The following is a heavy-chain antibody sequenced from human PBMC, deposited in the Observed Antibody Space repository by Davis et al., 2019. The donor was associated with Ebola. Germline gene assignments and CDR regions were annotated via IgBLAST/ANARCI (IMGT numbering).Heavy chain of an antibody. V-gene: IGHV3-23*01. Sequence: ETLSLTCAVYGGSFSGYYWSWVRQAPGKGLEWVSAISGSGGSTYYADSVKGRFTISRDNSKNTLYLQMNSLRADDTAVYYCAKDPQKWELHYYYGMDVWGQGTTVTVSS. CDR3: AKDPQKWELHYYYGMDV. J-gene: IGHJ6*02. CDR2: ISGSGGST. CDR1: GGSFSGYY. D-gene: IGHD1-26*01.